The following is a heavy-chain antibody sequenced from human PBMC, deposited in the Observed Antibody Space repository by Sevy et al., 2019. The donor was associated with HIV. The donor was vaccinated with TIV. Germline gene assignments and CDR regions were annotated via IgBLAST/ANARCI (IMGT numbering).Heavy chain of an antibody. CDR3: AKIMDIVVVVAARDLDY. CDR1: GFTFSSYA. Sequence: GGSLRLSCAASGFTFSSYAMSWVRQAPGKGLEWVSAISGSGGSTYYADSVKGRFTISRDNSKNTLYLQMNSLRADDTAVYYCAKIMDIVVVVAARDLDYWGQGTLVTVSS. D-gene: IGHD2-15*01. CDR2: ISGSGGST. V-gene: IGHV3-23*01. J-gene: IGHJ4*02.